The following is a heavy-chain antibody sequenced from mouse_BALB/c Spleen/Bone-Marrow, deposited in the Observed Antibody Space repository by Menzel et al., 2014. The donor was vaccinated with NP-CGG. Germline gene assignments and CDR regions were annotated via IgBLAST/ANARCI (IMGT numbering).Heavy chain of an antibody. V-gene: IGHV1-80*01. CDR2: IYPGDGET. Sequence: QVQLQQPGAELVRPGSSVKISCKASGYAFSSYWMNWVKQRPGQGLEWIGQIYPGDGETNYNGKFKGNATLTADKSSSTAYMQLISLTSEDSAVYFCARKYGDYWGQGTTLTVSS. CDR3: ARKYGDY. CDR1: GYAFSSYW. J-gene: IGHJ2*01. D-gene: IGHD2-10*02.